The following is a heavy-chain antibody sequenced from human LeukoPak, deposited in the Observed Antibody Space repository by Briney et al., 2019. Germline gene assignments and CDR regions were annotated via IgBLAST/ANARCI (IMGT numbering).Heavy chain of an antibody. CDR3: ARGYSVAGLFQH. CDR1: GGSFSGYY. J-gene: IGHJ1*01. CDR2: INHSGST. D-gene: IGHD6-19*01. Sequence: SETLSLTCAVYGGSFSGYYWSWIRQPPGKGLEWIGEINHSGSTNYNPSLKSRVTISVDTSKDQFSLKLSSVTAADTAVYYCARGYSVAGLFQHWGQGTLVTVSS. V-gene: IGHV4-34*01.